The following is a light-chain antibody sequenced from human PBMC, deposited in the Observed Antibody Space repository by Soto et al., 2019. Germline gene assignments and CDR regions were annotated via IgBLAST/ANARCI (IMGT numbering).Light chain of an antibody. CDR3: QQLGT. V-gene: IGKV3-20*01. CDR1: QSVNNNY. CDR2: GAS. Sequence: ENVLTQSPGTLSLSPGERATLSCRASQSVNNNYLAWYQQKPGQAPRLLIYGASIRATGIPDRFSGSGSATDFTLTISRREPEDFAVYYCQQLGTFGQGTKVEIK. J-gene: IGKJ1*01.